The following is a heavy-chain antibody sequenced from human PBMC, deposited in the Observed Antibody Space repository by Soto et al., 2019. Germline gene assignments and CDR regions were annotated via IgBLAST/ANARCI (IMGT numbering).Heavy chain of an antibody. CDR1: GGSFSGYY. CDR2: INHSGST. V-gene: IGHV4-34*01. CDR3: ARGNYYDSSGYTEGTQNLYGMDV. Sequence: ASETLSLTCAVYGGSFSGYYWSWIRQPPGKGLEWIGEINHSGSTNYNPSLKSRVTISVDTSKNQFSLKLSSVTAADTAVYYCARGNYYDSSGYTEGTQNLYGMDVWGQGTTVTVSS. J-gene: IGHJ6*02. D-gene: IGHD3-22*01.